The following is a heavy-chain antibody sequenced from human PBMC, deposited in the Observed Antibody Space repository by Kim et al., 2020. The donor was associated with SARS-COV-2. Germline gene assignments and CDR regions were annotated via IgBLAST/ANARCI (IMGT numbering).Heavy chain of an antibody. V-gene: IGHV3-11*01. Sequence: GGSLRLSCAASGFTFSDYYMSWIRQAPGKGLEWVSYISSSGSTIYYADSVKGRFTISRDNAKNLLYLQMNSLRAEDTAVYYCARDADYYGSGYYYNANYYYDYGMDVWGQGTTVTVSS. CDR3: ARDADYYGSGYYYNANYYYDYGMDV. D-gene: IGHD3-10*01. J-gene: IGHJ6*02. CDR2: ISSSGSTI. CDR1: GFTFSDYY.